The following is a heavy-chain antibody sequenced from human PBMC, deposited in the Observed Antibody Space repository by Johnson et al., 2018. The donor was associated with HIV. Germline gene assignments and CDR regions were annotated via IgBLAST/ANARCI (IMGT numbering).Heavy chain of an antibody. Sequence: QVQLVESGGTVVQPGRSLRLSCAASGFIFSDFGMHWVRQAQGTGLEWVAVISHDANNKFYADSVKGRFAVSRDDPKNTLYLQMSRLGVEDTAVYYCAKVFSDNWNLASSLDDAFNIWGQGTMVTVSS. CDR1: GFIFSDFG. J-gene: IGHJ3*02. V-gene: IGHV3-30*18. CDR3: AKVFSDNWNLASSLDDAFNI. D-gene: IGHD1-1*01. CDR2: ISHDANNK.